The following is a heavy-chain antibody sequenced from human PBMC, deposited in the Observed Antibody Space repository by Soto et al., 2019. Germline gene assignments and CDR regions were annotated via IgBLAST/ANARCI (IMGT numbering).Heavy chain of an antibody. Sequence: ASVKVSCKASGYTFTSYDINWVRQATGQGLEWMGWMNPNSGNTGYAQKFQGRVTMTRNTSISTAYMELSSLRSEDTAIYYCAYPLTGELFPEALGYWGQGTLVTVSS. CDR3: AYPLTGELFPEALGY. CDR2: MNPNSGNT. CDR1: GYTFTSYD. J-gene: IGHJ4*02. D-gene: IGHD7-27*01. V-gene: IGHV1-8*01.